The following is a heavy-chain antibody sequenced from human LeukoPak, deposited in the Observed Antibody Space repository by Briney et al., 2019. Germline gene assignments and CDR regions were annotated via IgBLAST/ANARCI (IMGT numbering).Heavy chain of an antibody. V-gene: IGHV3-30*04. CDR1: GFTFSSYA. D-gene: IGHD4-17*01. CDR3: AKGTTVTTSGDY. J-gene: IGHJ4*02. CDR2: ISYDGSNK. Sequence: GGSLRLSCAASGFTFSSYAMHWVRQAPGKGLEWVAVISYDGSNKYYADSMKGRFTISRDNSKNTLYLQMNSLRAEDTAVYYCAKGTTVTTSGDYWGQGTLVTVSS.